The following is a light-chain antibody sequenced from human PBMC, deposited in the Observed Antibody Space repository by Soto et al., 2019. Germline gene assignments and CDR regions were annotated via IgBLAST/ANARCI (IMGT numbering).Light chain of an antibody. CDR2: SND. V-gene: IGLV1-44*01. Sequence: QSVLTQPPSASGTPGQRVTITCSGRSSNIGSTSVNWYQQLPGTAHKLLIYSNDRRPSGVPDLFSGSKSGTSASLAISGLQSEDEADYYCAAWDDSLNGYVFGTGTKVTVL. CDR3: AAWDDSLNGYV. CDR1: SSNIGSTS. J-gene: IGLJ1*01.